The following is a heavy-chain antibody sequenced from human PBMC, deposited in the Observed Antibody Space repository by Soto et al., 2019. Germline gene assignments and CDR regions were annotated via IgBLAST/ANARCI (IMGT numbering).Heavy chain of an antibody. J-gene: IGHJ5*02. V-gene: IGHV4-31*03. D-gene: IGHD5-12*01. CDR2: IYYTGST. CDR1: GGSISSGSYY. CDR3: ARGVSTMSLGFDP. Sequence: SETLSLTCSVSGGSISSGSYYWSWIRQRPGKGLEWIGYIYYTGSTYYNPSLKSRVTMSVDTSKNHFSLWLNSVTAADTAVYHCARGVSTMSLGFDPWGQGTLVTVSS.